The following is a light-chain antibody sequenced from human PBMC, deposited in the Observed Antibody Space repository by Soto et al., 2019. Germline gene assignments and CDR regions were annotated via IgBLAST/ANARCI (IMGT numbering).Light chain of an antibody. Sequence: QSVLTQPPSVSGAPGQRVTISCIGAGYDVHWYQHLPGTAPKVLIYGNNNRPSGVPERFSGAKSGTSAALAITGRQAEDEAEYYCQAYDSSRSGWVFGGGTKVTV. CDR2: GNN. CDR3: QAYDSSRSGWV. CDR1: GAGYD. J-gene: IGLJ3*02. V-gene: IGLV1-40*01.